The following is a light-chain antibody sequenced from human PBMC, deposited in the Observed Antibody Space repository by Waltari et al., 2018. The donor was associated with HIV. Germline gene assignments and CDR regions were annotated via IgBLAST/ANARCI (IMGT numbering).Light chain of an antibody. CDR2: GVS. CDR1: QSLSSRY. Sequence: EIVLTQSPGTLSLSPGERATLSCRASQSLSSRYLACYQHKPGQAPRLLIYGVSSRATGIPDRFSGSGSGTDFTLIISRLEPEDSAVYYCQQYDKSPNTFGQGTKLEIK. V-gene: IGKV3-20*01. J-gene: IGKJ2*01. CDR3: QQYDKSPNT.